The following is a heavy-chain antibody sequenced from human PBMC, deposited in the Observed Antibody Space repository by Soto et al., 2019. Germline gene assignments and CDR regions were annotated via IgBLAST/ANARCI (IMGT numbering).Heavy chain of an antibody. V-gene: IGHV3-9*01. Sequence: EVQLVESGGGLVQPGRSLRLSCAASGFTFDDYAMHWVRQAPGKGLEWVSGISWNRGSIGYADSVKGRFTISRDNAKNSLYLQMNSLRAEDTALYYCAKDGVERNYYYYYMDVWGKGTTVTVSS. J-gene: IGHJ6*03. CDR1: GFTFDDYA. CDR2: ISWNRGSI. D-gene: IGHD3-3*01. CDR3: AKDGVERNYYYYYMDV.